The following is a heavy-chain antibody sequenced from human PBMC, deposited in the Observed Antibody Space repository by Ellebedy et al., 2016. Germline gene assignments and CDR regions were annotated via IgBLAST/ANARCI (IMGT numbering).Heavy chain of an antibody. V-gene: IGHV3-66*01. Sequence: GESLKISXAASGFTVSSNYMSWVRQAPGKGLEWVSVIYSGGSTYYADSVKGRFTISRDNSKNTLYLQMSSLRAEDTAVYYCVKDKWDYWGQGTLVTVSS. CDR1: GFTVSSNY. D-gene: IGHD1-26*01. CDR3: VKDKWDY. J-gene: IGHJ4*02. CDR2: IYSGGST.